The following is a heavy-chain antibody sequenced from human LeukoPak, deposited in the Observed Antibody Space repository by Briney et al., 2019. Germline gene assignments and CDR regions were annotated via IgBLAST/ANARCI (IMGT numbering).Heavy chain of an antibody. Sequence: GGSLRLSCAASGFTFDIYAMHWVRQAPGRGLEWVAVVSYDGTNKYYADSVKGRFTISRDNSQNTLHLQMSSLRVADTAVYYCARDQLQHCSDGSCYVIDNWGPGTLVAVSS. V-gene: IGHV3-30*04. CDR3: ARDQLQHCSDGSCYVIDN. D-gene: IGHD2-15*01. J-gene: IGHJ4*02. CDR2: VSYDGTNK. CDR1: GFTFDIYA.